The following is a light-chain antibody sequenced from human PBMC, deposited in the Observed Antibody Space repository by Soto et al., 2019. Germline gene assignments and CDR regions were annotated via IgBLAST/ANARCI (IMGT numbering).Light chain of an antibody. J-gene: IGKJ2*01. V-gene: IGKV1-39*01. Sequence: DIQMTQSPSSLSASVGDRVTITCRASQRISSYLNWYQQKPGKAPKLLIYAASSLQSGVPSRFSGSGSGTDFTLTISSLQPEDFATYYCQQSYSTRVYTFGQGTKLEIK. CDR2: AAS. CDR3: QQSYSTRVYT. CDR1: QRISSY.